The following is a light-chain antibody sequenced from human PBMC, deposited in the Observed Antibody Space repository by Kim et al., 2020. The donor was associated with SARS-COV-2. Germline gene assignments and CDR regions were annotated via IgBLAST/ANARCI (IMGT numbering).Light chain of an antibody. CDR2: DAS. Sequence: DIQMTQSPSSLSASIGDRVTITCQASQDISIHLNWYQHKPGKAPKLLIYDASILETGVPLRFGGGGSGTDFTFTIASLQPEDIATYYCQHYTFGQGTKLEI. CDR3: QHYT. CDR1: QDISIH. V-gene: IGKV1-33*01. J-gene: IGKJ2*01.